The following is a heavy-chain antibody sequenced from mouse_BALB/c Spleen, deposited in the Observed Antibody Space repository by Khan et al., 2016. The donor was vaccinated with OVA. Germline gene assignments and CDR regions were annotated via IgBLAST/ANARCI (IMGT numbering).Heavy chain of an antibody. CDR1: GYTFTSYV. Sequence: VQLQQSGPELVKPGASVKMSCKASGYTFTSYVIHWVKQKPGQGLEWIGYIYPYNDDTKSNEKLKGKATLTSDKSSSTAYMELRSLTSEDSAVYYCARNYRYDVYFDYWGQGTTLTVSS. V-gene: IGHV1S136*01. CDR2: IYPYNDDT. CDR3: ARNYRYDVYFDY. J-gene: IGHJ2*01. D-gene: IGHD2-14*01.